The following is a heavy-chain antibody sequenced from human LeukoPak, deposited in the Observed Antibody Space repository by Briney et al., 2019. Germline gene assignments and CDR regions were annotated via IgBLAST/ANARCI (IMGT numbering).Heavy chain of an antibody. CDR3: ARDLTNWNDATFDI. Sequence: PGGSLRLSCAASGFSFSNYWMSWVRQAPGKGLEWVANIKVDGSETYYVDSVKGRFTISRDNSKNSLYLQMNYLRAEDTAVYYWARDLTNWNDATFDIWGQGTMVTVAS. V-gene: IGHV3-7*01. CDR2: IKVDGSET. CDR1: GFSFSNYW. J-gene: IGHJ3*02. D-gene: IGHD1-1*01.